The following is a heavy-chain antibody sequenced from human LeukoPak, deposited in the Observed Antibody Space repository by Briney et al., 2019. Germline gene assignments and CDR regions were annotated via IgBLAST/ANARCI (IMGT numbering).Heavy chain of an antibody. CDR3: ARGDGGRIAVAGTYYGMDV. J-gene: IGHJ6*02. D-gene: IGHD6-19*01. CDR1: GGSISSYY. CDR2: IYTSGST. V-gene: IGHV4-4*07. Sequence: PSETLSLTCTVSGGSISSYYWSWIRQPAGKGPEWIGRIYTSGSTNYNPSLKSRVTMSVDTSKNQFSLKLSSVTAADTAVYYCARGDGGRIAVAGTYYGMDVWGQGTTVTVSS.